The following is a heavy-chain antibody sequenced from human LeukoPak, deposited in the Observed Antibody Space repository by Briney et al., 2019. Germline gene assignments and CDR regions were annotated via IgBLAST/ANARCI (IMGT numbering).Heavy chain of an antibody. J-gene: IGHJ4*02. CDR3: ARDHGGNSGYFDY. Sequence: PGGSLRLSCAASGFTFSSYSMNWVRQAPGKGLEWVSSISGSSSYIYYADSVKGRFTISRDNAKNSLYLQMNSLRAEDTAVYYCARDHGGNSGYFDYWGQGTLVTVSS. CDR1: GFTFSSYS. D-gene: IGHD4-23*01. V-gene: IGHV3-21*01. CDR2: ISGSSSYI.